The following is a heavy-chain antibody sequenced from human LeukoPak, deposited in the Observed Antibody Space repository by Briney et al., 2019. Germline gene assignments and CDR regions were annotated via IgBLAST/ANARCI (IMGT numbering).Heavy chain of an antibody. CDR1: GFTVSSNY. V-gene: IGHV3-53*01. CDR3: AKSTTSGTTGYWAD. CDR2: IYSGGST. Sequence: GRSLRLSCAASGFTVSSNYMSWVRQAPGKGLEWVSVIYSGGSTYYADSVKGRFTISRDSSRNTLYLQMDSLRAEDTALYYCAKSTTSGTTGYWADWGQGTLVTVSS. D-gene: IGHD3-9*01. J-gene: IGHJ4*02.